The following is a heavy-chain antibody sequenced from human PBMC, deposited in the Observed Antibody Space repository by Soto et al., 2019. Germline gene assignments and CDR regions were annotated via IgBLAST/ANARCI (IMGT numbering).Heavy chain of an antibody. J-gene: IGHJ3*02. D-gene: IGHD3-16*01. CDR1: GGSVSSDSYY. CDR3: ARDGGDAANDAIDI. V-gene: IGHV4-61*01. CDR2: IYYSGST. Sequence: QVQLQESGPGLVKPSETLSLTCTVSGGSVSSDSYYWSWIRQPPGKGLEWIGYIYYSGSTNYNPSRKSRATISEDTSKNQFSLKLSSVTAADTAVYYCARDGGDAANDAIDIWGQGTMVTVSS.